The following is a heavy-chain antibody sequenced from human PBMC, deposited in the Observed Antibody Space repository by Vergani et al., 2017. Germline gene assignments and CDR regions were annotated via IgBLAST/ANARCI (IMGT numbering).Heavy chain of an antibody. V-gene: IGHV5-51*01. CDR3: ARHTTYTDS. CDR1: EYSFGNYW. Sequence: EVELVQSGPEMRKPGESLKISCKGSEYSFGNYWIGWVRQMPGKGLEWMGNIYPADSDTRYSPSFQGQVTISADKSISTAFLQWDSLKASETALYYCARHTTYTDSWGQGTLVTVSS. J-gene: IGHJ4*02. D-gene: IGHD1-1*01. CDR2: IYPADSDT.